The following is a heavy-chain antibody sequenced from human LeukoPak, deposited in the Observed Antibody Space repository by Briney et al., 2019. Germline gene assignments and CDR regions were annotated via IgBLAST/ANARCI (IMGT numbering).Heavy chain of an antibody. D-gene: IGHD3-22*01. J-gene: IGHJ4*02. CDR3: ARDRSGYSLFDY. V-gene: IGHV1-2*06. Sequence: GASVKVSCKASGYTFTGYYMHWVRQAPGQGREWMGRINPNSGGTNYAQKFQGRVTMTRDTSISTAYMELSRLRSDDTAVYYCARDRSGYSLFDYWGQGTLVTVSS. CDR2: INPNSGGT. CDR1: GYTFTGYY.